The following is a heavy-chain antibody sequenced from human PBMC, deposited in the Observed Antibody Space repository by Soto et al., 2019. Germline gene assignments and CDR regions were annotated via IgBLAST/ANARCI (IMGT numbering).Heavy chain of an antibody. V-gene: IGHV1-18*04. J-gene: IGHJ4*02. Sequence: QVQLVQSGAEVKKPGASVKVSCKASGYTFTSYGISWVRQAPGQGLEWMGWISAYNGNTNYAQKLQGRVTMTPYTSTSTAYMELRSLRSDNTAVYYCARGAYDFWSGSKIHRFDYWGQGTLVTVSS. CDR2: ISAYNGNT. CDR3: ARGAYDFWSGSKIHRFDY. CDR1: GYTFTSYG. D-gene: IGHD3-3*01.